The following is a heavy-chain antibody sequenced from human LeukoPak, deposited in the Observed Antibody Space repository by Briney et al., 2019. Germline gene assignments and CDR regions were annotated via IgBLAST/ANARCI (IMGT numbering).Heavy chain of an antibody. CDR1: GGSIGSYY. D-gene: IGHD5-18*01. Sequence: PSETLSLTCTVSGGSIGSYYWTWIRQTPNKGLEWIGYIHHTGSTNYNPSLKGRVTMPLDTSKNQFSLKLSSVTAADTAVYYCARGYSYGLWFDPWGQGTLVTVSS. V-gene: IGHV4-59*01. CDR2: IHHTGST. CDR3: ARGYSYGLWFDP. J-gene: IGHJ5*02.